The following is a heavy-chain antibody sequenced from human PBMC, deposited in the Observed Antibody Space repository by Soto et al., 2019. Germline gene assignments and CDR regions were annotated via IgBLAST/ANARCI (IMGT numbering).Heavy chain of an antibody. V-gene: IGHV4-31*03. Sequence: PSETLSLTCTVSGRSISSGGYYWSWIRQHPGKGLEWIGYIHHSGSTYYNPSLKSRVSISVDTSKNQFSLNVSSVTAADTAVYYCARGFYDSSGHYQGDAEHFQRWGHGTLVTVSS. CDR2: IHHSGST. J-gene: IGHJ1*01. CDR1: GRSISSGGYY. D-gene: IGHD3-22*01. CDR3: ARGFYDSSGHYQGDAEHFQR.